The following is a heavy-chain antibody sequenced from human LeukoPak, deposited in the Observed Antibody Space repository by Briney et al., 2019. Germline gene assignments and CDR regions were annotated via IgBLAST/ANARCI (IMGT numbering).Heavy chain of an antibody. D-gene: IGHD2-15*01. CDR1: GGSISSGSYY. Sequence: SETLSLTCTVSGGSISSGSYYWSWIRQPAGKGLEWIGRIYTSGSTNYNPSLKSRVTISVDTSKNQFSLKLSSVTAADTAVYYCVRGIVVVAQLGYYFYYMDVWGKGTTVTISS. V-gene: IGHV4-61*02. CDR3: VRGIVVVAQLGYYFYYMDV. CDR2: IYTSGST. J-gene: IGHJ6*03.